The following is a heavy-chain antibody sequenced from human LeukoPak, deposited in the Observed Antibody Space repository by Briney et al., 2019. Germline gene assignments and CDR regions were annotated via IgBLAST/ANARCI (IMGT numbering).Heavy chain of an antibody. CDR1: GASITDYY. CDR3: AYGGDAYKTGY. D-gene: IGHD5-24*01. V-gene: IGHV4-59*01. Sequence: PSETLSLTCTVSGASITDYYWSWIRQPPPKGLEWIGYIYYTGSPNYNPSLKSRVTLSLDRSQNQCSLKLTSVTAADTAVYYCAYGGDAYKTGYWGQGTLVTVSS. J-gene: IGHJ4*02. CDR2: IYYTGSP.